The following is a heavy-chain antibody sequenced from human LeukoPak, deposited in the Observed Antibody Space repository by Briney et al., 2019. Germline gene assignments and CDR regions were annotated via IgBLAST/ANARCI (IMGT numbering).Heavy chain of an antibody. CDR1: GFTFSSYG. J-gene: IGHJ3*02. D-gene: IGHD1-26*01. CDR3: ARDTPYSGSYGPALNI. Sequence: GGSLRLSCAASGFTFSSYGMHWVRQAPGKGLEWVAVIWYDGSNKYYADSVRGRFTISRDNSKNTLYLQMNSLRAEDTAVYYCARDTPYSGSYGPALNIWGQGTMVTVSS. CDR2: IWYDGSNK. V-gene: IGHV3-33*01.